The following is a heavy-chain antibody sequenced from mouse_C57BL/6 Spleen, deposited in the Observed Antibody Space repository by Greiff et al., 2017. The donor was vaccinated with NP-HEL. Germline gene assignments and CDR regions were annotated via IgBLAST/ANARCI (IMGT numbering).Heavy chain of an antibody. V-gene: IGHV14-4*01. Sequence: EVQLQQSGAELVRPGASVKLSCTASGFNIKDDYMHWVKQRPEQGLEWIGWIDPENGDTEYASKFQGKATITTDTSSNTAYLQLSSLTSEDTAVYYVTPITTLVDAWFAYWGQGTLVTVSA. J-gene: IGHJ3*01. CDR1: GFNIKDDY. CDR3: TPITTLVDAWFAY. D-gene: IGHD1-1*01. CDR2: IDPENGDT.